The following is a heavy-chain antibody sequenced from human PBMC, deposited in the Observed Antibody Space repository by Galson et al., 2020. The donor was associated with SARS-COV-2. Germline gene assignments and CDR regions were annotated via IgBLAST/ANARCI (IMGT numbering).Heavy chain of an antibody. D-gene: IGHD3-3*01. Sequence: ASVKVSCKDSGYTLTELSMHWVRQAPGKGLEWMGGFDPEDGETIYAQKFQGRVTMTEDTSTDTAYMELSSLRSEDTAVYYCATAPPMRGYVWFDPWGQGTLVAVSS. CDR2: FDPEDGET. J-gene: IGHJ5*02. CDR1: GYTLTELS. V-gene: IGHV1-24*01. CDR3: ATAPPMRGYVWFDP.